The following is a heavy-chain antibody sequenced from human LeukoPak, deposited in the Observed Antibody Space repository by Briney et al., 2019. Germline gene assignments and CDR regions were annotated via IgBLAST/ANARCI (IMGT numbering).Heavy chain of an antibody. CDR2: MNPNSGYT. Sequence: ASVKVSCKASGYTFTSYDINWVRQATGQGLEWMGWMNPNSGYTGYAQKFQGRVTITRNTSISTAYMELSSLRSEDTAVYYCARGDRDYDILTGYSKSWFDPWGQGTQVTVSS. CDR3: ARGDRDYDILTGYSKSWFDP. CDR1: GYTFTSYD. V-gene: IGHV1-8*01. J-gene: IGHJ5*02. D-gene: IGHD3-9*01.